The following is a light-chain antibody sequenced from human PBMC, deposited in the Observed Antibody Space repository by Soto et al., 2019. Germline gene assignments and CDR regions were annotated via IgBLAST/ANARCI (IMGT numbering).Light chain of an antibody. CDR1: SSDVGTYDY. Sequence: QSARTQPASVSGSPGQSIAISCTGTSSDVGTYDYVSWYQQYPDKAPKLIIYEVTQRPSGVSNRFSGSKSGNTASLTISGLQAEDEADYYCSSHTSLNPRVFRTGTKVTVL. J-gene: IGLJ1*01. CDR2: EVT. V-gene: IGLV2-14*01. CDR3: SSHTSLNPRV.